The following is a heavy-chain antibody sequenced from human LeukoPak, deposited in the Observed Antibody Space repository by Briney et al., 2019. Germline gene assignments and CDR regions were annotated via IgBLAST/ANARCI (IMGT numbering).Heavy chain of an antibody. CDR3: ARAAYYYDSSGYCDY. CDR1: GFTFSSYS. Sequence: QPGGSLRLSCAASGFTFSSYSMNWVRQAPGKGLEWVSYISSSSSTIYYADSVKGRFTISRDNAKNSLYLQMYSLRAEDTAVYYCARAAYYYDSSGYCDYWGQGTLVTVSS. D-gene: IGHD3-22*01. V-gene: IGHV3-48*04. J-gene: IGHJ4*02. CDR2: ISSSSSTI.